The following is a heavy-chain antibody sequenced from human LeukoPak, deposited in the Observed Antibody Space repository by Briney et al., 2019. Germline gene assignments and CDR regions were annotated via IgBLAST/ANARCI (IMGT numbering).Heavy chain of an antibody. J-gene: IGHJ4*02. CDR2: INPNSGAT. CDR1: GYTFTGYY. D-gene: IGHD3-3*01. CDR3: ARSGISTIPNFDY. V-gene: IGHV1-2*02. Sequence: ASVKVSCKASGYTFTGYYIHWVRQAPGQGLEWMGWINPNSGATNNAQKFQGRVTVSRDTSISTAYMEVSKLRSDDTAVYYCARSGISTIPNFDYWGQGTLVTVPS.